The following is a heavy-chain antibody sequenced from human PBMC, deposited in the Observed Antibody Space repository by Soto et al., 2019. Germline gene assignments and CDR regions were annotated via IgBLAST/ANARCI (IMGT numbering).Heavy chain of an antibody. V-gene: IGHV3-30*03. D-gene: IGHD3-22*01. J-gene: IGHJ4*02. CDR2: ISYDGSNK. Sequence: QAGGSLRLSCAASGFTFSSYGMHWVRQAPGKGLEWVAVISYDGSNKYYADSVKGRFTISRDNSKNTLYLQMNSLRAEDTAVYYCASHYDSSGYYYFDYWGQGTLVTVSS. CDR1: GFTFSSYG. CDR3: ASHYDSSGYYYFDY.